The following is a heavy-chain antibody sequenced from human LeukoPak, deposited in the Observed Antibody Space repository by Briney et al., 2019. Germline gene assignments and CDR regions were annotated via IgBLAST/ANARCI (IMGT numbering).Heavy chain of an antibody. CDR3: AKDAFRGYSYGYRVSMVWFDQ. J-gene: IGHJ5*02. D-gene: IGHD5-18*01. V-gene: IGHV3-30*02. CDR2: IRYDGSNK. CDR1: RFTFSGYG. Sequence: GGSLRLSCSASRFTFSGYGMHWVRQAPGKGLEWVAFIRYDGSNKYYVDSVKGRFTISRDNSKNTLSLQMSSLRAEDTAVYFCAKDAFRGYSYGYRVSMVWFDQWGQGILVTVSS.